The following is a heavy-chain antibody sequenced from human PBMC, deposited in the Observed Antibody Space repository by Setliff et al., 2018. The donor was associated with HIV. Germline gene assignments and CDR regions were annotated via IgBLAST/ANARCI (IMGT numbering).Heavy chain of an antibody. Sequence: GGSLRLSCVASGFTFSTYAMSWVRQVPGKGLEWVSVIYSDGSSTYYADSVKGRFTISRDNSKNTLYLQMNSLRAEDTAVYYCAKDYYDFVWGSSLAYWGQGTLVTVSS. D-gene: IGHD3-16*01. CDR3: AKDYYDFVWGSSLAY. J-gene: IGHJ4*02. CDR2: IYSDGSST. CDR1: GFTFSTYA. V-gene: IGHV3-23*03.